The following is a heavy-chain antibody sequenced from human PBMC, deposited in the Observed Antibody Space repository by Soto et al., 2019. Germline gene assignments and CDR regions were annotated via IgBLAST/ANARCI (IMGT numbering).Heavy chain of an antibody. CDR2: IYYSGST. CDR3: ARGGQYYYDSSGYYPGSYYYYGMDV. V-gene: IGHV4-59*01. Sequence: TSETLSLTCTVSGGSISSYYWSWIRQPPGKGLEWIGYIYYSGSTNYNPSLKSRVTISVDTSKNQFSLKLSSVTAADTAVYYCARGGQYYYDSSGYYPGSYYYYGMDVWGQGTTVTVSS. D-gene: IGHD3-22*01. J-gene: IGHJ6*02. CDR1: GGSISSYY.